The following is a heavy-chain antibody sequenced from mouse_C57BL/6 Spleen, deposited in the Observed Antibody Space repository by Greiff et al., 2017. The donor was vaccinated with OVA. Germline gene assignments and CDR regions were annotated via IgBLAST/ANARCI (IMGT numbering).Heavy chain of an antibody. V-gene: IGHV3-6*01. D-gene: IGHD1-1*01. Sequence: EVKLMESGPGLVKPSQSLSLTCSVTGYSITSGYYWNWIRQFPGNKLEWMGFISYDGSNNYNPSLKNRISLTRDTSKNQFFLKLKAVTTEGTATYNCAREEPTVVAPDYWGEGTTHTVSS. CDR3: AREEPTVVAPDY. J-gene: IGHJ2*01. CDR1: GYSITSGYY. CDR2: ISYDGSN.